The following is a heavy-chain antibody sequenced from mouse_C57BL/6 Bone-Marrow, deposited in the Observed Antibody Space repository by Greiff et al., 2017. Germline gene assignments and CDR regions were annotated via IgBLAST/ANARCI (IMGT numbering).Heavy chain of an antibody. Sequence: VQLQQSGAELVRPGASVKLSCTASGFTIKDDYMHWVQQRPEQGLEWIGWIDPENGDTEYASKFQGKATITADTSSNTAYLQLSSLTSEDTAVYYCTTRVYYGSSYWYFDVWGTGTTVTVSS. CDR3: TTRVYYGSSYWYFDV. CDR2: IDPENGDT. CDR1: GFTIKDDY. V-gene: IGHV14-4*01. J-gene: IGHJ1*03. D-gene: IGHD1-1*01.